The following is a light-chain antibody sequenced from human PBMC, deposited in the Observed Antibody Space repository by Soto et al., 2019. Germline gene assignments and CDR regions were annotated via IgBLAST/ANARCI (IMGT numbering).Light chain of an antibody. Sequence: EVVMTQSPATLSVSPGDRATLSCRASQSVDTNVVWYQQKPGQPPRLLVHSASIRATGVPARFTGIGSGTDFTLTISGLQSDDFAIYYCQQYYNRPPYTCGQGTRLQIK. CDR3: QQYYNRPPYT. CDR2: SAS. CDR1: QSVDTN. V-gene: IGKV3-15*01. J-gene: IGKJ2*01.